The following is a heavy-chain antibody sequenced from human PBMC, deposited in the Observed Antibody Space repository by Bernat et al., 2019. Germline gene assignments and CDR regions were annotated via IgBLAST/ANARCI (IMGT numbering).Heavy chain of an antibody. D-gene: IGHD3-9*01. CDR2: ISNDAINK. Sequence: HVQLVESGGGVVQPGSSLRLSCAASGFIFRSYGMHWVRQAPGKVLEWVAVISNDAINKYYADSVRGRFTISRDNSKNTLYLQMNSLSTEDTAVYYCAKGYDILTGYYFDYWGQGTLVTVSS. CDR1: GFIFRSYG. CDR3: AKGYDILTGYYFDY. J-gene: IGHJ4*02. V-gene: IGHV3-30*18.